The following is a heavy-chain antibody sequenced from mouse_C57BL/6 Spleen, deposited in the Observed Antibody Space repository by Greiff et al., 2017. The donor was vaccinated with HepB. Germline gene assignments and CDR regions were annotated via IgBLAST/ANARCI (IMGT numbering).Heavy chain of an antibody. Sequence: VQLQQPGAELVRPGSSVKLPCKASGYTFTSYWMHWVKQRPIQGLEWIGNIDPSDSETHYNQKFKDKATLTVDKSSSTAYMQLSSLTSEDSAVYYCARGGPGYFDYWGQGTTLTVSS. D-gene: IGHD3-3*01. CDR2: IDPSDSET. CDR3: ARGGPGYFDY. J-gene: IGHJ2*01. V-gene: IGHV1-52*01. CDR1: GYTFTSYW.